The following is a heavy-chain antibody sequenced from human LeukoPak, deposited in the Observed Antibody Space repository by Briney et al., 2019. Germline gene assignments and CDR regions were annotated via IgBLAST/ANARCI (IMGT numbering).Heavy chain of an antibody. CDR2: ISSSSSYI. V-gene: IGHV3-21*01. CDR1: GFTFSSYS. CDR3: AREIEWPACDY. J-gene: IGHJ4*02. Sequence: GGSLRLSCAASGFTFSSYSMNWVRQAPGKGLEWVSSISSSSSYIYYADSVKGRFTISRDNAKNSLHLQMNSLRAEDTAVYYCAREIEWPACDYWGQGTLVTVSS. D-gene: IGHD3-3*01.